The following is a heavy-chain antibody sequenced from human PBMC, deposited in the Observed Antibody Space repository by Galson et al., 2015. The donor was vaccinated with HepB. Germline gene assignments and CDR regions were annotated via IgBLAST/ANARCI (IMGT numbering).Heavy chain of an antibody. CDR2: IYYSGST. CDR1: GGSISSYY. Sequence: ETLSLTCTVSGGSISSYYWSWIRQPPGKGLEWIGYIYYSGSTNSNPSLKSRVTISVDTSKNQFSLKLSSVTAADTAVYYCARVYCGSDCSYDYWGQGTLVTVSS. D-gene: IGHD2-21*02. CDR3: ARVYCGSDCSYDY. V-gene: IGHV4-59*01. J-gene: IGHJ4*02.